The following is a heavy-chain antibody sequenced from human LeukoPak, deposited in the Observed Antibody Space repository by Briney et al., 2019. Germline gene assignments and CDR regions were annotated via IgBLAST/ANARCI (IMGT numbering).Heavy chain of an antibody. D-gene: IGHD1-1*01. CDR1: GGTFSSYA. CDR3: ARGGNYDYYYGMDV. Sequence: ASVKVSCKASGGTFSSYAISWVRQAPGQGLEWMGGIIPIFGTANYAQKFQGRVTITADESTSTAYMELSSLRSEDTAVYYCARGGNYDYYYGMDVWGQGTTVTVSS. V-gene: IGHV1-69*13. J-gene: IGHJ6*02. CDR2: IIPIFGTA.